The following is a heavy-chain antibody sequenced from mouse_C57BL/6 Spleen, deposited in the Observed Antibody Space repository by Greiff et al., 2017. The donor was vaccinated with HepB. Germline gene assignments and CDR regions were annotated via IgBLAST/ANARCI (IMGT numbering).Heavy chain of an antibody. CDR3: ARIYYGSSYEYFDV. V-gene: IGHV1-22*01. Sequence: VQLQQSGPELVKPGASVKMSCKASGYTFTDYNMHWVKQSHGKSLEWIGYINPNNGGTSYNQKFKGKATLTVNKSSSTAYMELRSLTSEDSAVYYCARIYYGSSYEYFDVWGTGTTVTVSS. D-gene: IGHD1-1*01. CDR1: GYTFTDYN. CDR2: INPNNGGT. J-gene: IGHJ1*03.